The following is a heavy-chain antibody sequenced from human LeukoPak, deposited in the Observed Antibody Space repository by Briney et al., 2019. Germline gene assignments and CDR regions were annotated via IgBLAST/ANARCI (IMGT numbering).Heavy chain of an antibody. J-gene: IGHJ4*02. CDR2: LHSDGSST. Sequence: QPGGSLRLSCAASGLTFSSYWMLWVRQAPGKGLVWVSRLHSDGSSTAYADSVKGRFTISRDNSKNTLYLQMNSLRAEDTAVYYRAKDGRSSSWDYWGQGTLVTVSS. CDR3: AKDGRSSSWDY. CDR1: GLTFSSYW. D-gene: IGHD6-13*01. V-gene: IGHV3-74*03.